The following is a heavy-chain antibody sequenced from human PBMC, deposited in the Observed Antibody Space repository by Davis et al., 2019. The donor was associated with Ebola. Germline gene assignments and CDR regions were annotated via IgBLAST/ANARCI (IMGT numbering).Heavy chain of an antibody. V-gene: IGHV4-34*01. CDR1: GGSFSGYY. CDR3: ARGPTYYYGMDV. CDR2: INHSGST. J-gene: IGHJ6*02. Sequence: MPSETLSLTCAVYGGSFSGYYWSWIRQPPGKGLEWIGEINHSGSTNYNPSLKSRVTISVDTSKNQFSLKLSSVTAADTAVYYCARGPTYYYGMDVWGQGTTVTVSS.